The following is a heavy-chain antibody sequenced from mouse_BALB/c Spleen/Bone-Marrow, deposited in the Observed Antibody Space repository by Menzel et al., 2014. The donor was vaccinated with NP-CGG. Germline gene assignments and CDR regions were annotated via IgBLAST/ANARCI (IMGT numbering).Heavy chain of an antibody. V-gene: IGHV1S81*02. CDR1: GYTFTSYY. Sequence: HVQLQQPGAELVKPGASVKLSCKASGYTFTSYYMYWVKQRPGQGLEWFGEINPSNGGTNFNEKFKNKATLTVDKSSSTAYMQLSSLTSEDSAVYYCSRGRRGALDYWGQGTSVTVSS. CDR3: SRGRRGALDY. J-gene: IGHJ4*01. CDR2: INPSNGGT.